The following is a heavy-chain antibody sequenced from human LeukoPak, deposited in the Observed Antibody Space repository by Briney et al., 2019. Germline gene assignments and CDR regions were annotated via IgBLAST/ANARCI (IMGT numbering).Heavy chain of an antibody. V-gene: IGHV3-21*01. CDR2: ISSSSSYI. CDR1: GFTFSSYS. CDR3: ARDGTYNWNDGSYFDY. D-gene: IGHD1-1*01. J-gene: IGHJ4*02. Sequence: GGSLRLSCAASGFTFSSYSMNWVRQAPGKGLEWVSSISSSSSYIYYADSVKGRFTISRDNAKNSLYLQMNSLRAEDTAVYYCARDGTYNWNDGSYFDYWGQGTLGTVSS.